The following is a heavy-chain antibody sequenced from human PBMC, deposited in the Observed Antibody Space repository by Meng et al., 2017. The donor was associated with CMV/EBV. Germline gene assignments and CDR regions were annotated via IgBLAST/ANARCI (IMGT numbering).Heavy chain of an antibody. D-gene: IGHD5-18*01. J-gene: IGHJ6*02. V-gene: IGHV1-69*10. Sequence: SVKVSCKASGGTFSSYAISWVRQAPGQGLEGMGGIIPILGIANYAQKFQGRVTITADKSTSTAYMELSSLRSEDTAVYYCATGYSPEWYYYGMDVWGQGTTVTVSS. CDR1: GGTFSSYA. CDR3: ATGYSPEWYYYGMDV. CDR2: IIPILGIA.